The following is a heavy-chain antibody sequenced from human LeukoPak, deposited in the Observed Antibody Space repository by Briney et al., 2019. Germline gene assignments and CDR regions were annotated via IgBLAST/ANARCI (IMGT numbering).Heavy chain of an antibody. J-gene: IGHJ6*03. D-gene: IGHD3-10*01. CDR2: ISSSGSTI. CDR1: GFTFSSYG. CDR3: ARAPLDFGSESYMDV. Sequence: PGGSLRLSCAASGFTFSSYGMNWVRQAPGRGLEWVSYISSSGSTIYYADSVKGRFTISRDNAKNSLYLQMNSLRAEDTAVYYCARAPLDFGSESYMDVWGKGTTVTISS. V-gene: IGHV3-48*04.